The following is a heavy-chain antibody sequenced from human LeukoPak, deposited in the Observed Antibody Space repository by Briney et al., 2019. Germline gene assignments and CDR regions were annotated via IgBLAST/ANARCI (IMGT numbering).Heavy chain of an antibody. CDR3: VIRPPFPTVRGVTSDY. V-gene: IGHV3-23*01. D-gene: IGHD3-10*02. CDR1: GFTLRNYA. CDR2: ISPGGGET. J-gene: IGHJ4*02. Sequence: GGSLRLSCAASGFTLRNYAMSWVRQAPGQGLEWVSAISPGGGETFYADSVKGRFTISRDDSKDTLYLQMDSLRVDDTAVYYCVIRPPFPTVRGVTSDYWGQGTLVTVSS.